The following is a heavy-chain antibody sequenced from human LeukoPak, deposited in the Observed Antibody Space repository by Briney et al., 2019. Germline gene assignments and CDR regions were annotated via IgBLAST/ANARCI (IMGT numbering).Heavy chain of an antibody. D-gene: IGHD3-9*01. J-gene: IGHJ6*03. CDR3: ARQGRYYDILTGVSYYYYMDV. Sequence: PSETLSLTCTVSGGPISSYYWSWIRQPPGKGLEWIGYIYTSGSTNYNPSLKSRVTISVDTSKNQFSLKLSSVTAADTAVYYCARQGRYYDILTGVSYYYYMDVWGKGTTVTVSS. CDR2: IYTSGST. V-gene: IGHV4-4*09. CDR1: GGPISSYY.